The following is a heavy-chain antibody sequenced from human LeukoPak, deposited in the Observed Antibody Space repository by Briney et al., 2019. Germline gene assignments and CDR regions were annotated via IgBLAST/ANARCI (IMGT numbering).Heavy chain of an antibody. CDR2: IYSGGTT. J-gene: IGHJ4*02. Sequence: GGSLRLSCAVSGFTVSGNYMSWVRQAPGKGLEWVSLIYSGGTTYYADSVKGRFTISRDNSKNTLYLQMNSLRAEDTAVYYCARGYSSSWYRGLFDYWGQGTLVTVSS. CDR1: GFTVSGNY. CDR3: ARGYSSSWYRGLFDY. D-gene: IGHD6-13*01. V-gene: IGHV3-53*01.